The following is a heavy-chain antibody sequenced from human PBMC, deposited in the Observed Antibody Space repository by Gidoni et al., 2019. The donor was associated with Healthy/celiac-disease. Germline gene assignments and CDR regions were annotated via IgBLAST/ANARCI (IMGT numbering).Heavy chain of an antibody. Sequence: QVQLQQWGAGLLKPSETLSLTCAVYGGSFSGYYWSWIRQPPGKGLEWIGEINHSGSTNYNPSLKSRVTISVDTSKNQFSLKLSSVTAADTAVYYCARGPSSGYRNDAFDIWGQGTMVTVSS. CDR2: INHSGST. D-gene: IGHD3-22*01. CDR1: GGSFSGYY. J-gene: IGHJ3*02. CDR3: ARGPSSGYRNDAFDI. V-gene: IGHV4-34*01.